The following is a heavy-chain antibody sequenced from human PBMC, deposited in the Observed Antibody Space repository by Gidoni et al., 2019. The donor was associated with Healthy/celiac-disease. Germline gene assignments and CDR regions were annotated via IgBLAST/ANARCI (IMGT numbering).Heavy chain of an antibody. Sequence: QVQLVESGGGVVQPGRSLRLSCAASGFTFSSYAMHWVRQAPGKGLEWVAVISYDGSNKYYADSVKGRFTISRDNSKNTLYLQMNSLRAEDTAVYYCASSDVDTAMAIDYWGQGTLVTVSS. J-gene: IGHJ4*02. V-gene: IGHV3-30-3*01. D-gene: IGHD5-18*01. CDR1: GFTFSSYA. CDR2: ISYDGSNK. CDR3: ASSDVDTAMAIDY.